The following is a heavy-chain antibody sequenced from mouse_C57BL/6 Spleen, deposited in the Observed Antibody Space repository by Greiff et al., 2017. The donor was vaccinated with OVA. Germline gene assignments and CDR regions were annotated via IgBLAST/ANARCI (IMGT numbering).Heavy chain of an antibody. CDR2: IDPISGGT. V-gene: IGHV1-72*01. D-gene: IGHD1-1*01. Sequence: QVQLQQPGAELVKPGASVKLSCKASGYTFTSYWMHWVKQRPGRGLEWIGRIDPISGGTKYNEKFKSKSTLTVDKPSSTAYMQLSSLKSEDSAVYSCARTYYGSFDYWGQGTTLTVSS. CDR1: GYTFTSYW. CDR3: ARTYYGSFDY. J-gene: IGHJ2*01.